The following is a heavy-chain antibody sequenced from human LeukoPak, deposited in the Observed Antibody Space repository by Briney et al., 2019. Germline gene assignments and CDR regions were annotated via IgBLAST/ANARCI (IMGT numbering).Heavy chain of an antibody. V-gene: IGHV3-21*01. Sequence: KPGGSLRLSCAASGFTFSSYSMNWVRQAPGKGLEWVSSISSSSSYIYYADSVKGRFTISRDNAKNSLYLQMNSLRAEDTAVYYCARQRDGYNYAAEFDYWGQGTLVTVSS. CDR2: ISSSSSYI. CDR1: GFTFSSYS. J-gene: IGHJ4*02. CDR3: ARQRDGYNYAAEFDY. D-gene: IGHD5-24*01.